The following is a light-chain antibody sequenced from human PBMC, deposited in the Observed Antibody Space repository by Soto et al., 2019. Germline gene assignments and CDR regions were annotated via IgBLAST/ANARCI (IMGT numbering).Light chain of an antibody. CDR3: QQYYSTLT. CDR1: QSLRNY. Sequence: ENVLTQSPATLSLSPGDTATLSCRATQSLRNYLAWYQQKLGQAPRLLIYDASKRATGIPARFSGSGSGTDFTLTISSLQAEDVAVYYCQQYYSTLTFGQGTRLEI. V-gene: IGKV3-11*01. J-gene: IGKJ5*01. CDR2: DAS.